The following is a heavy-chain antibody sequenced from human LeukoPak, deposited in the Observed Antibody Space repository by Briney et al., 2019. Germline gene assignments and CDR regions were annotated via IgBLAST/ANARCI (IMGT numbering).Heavy chain of an antibody. CDR1: GFTFSSYW. CDR3: ATYYYDSSGYSDY. V-gene: IGHV3-48*01. J-gene: IGHJ4*02. D-gene: IGHD3-22*01. Sequence: GGSLRLSCAASGFTFSSYWMSWVRQAPGKGLEWVSHITASGTAMFYADSVKGRFTISRDNAKNSLYLQMNSLRAEDTAVYYCATYYYDSSGYSDYWGQGTLVTVSS. CDR2: ITASGTAM.